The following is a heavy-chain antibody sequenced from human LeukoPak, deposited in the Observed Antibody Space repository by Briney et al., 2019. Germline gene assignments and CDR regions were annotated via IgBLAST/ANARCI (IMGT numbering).Heavy chain of an antibody. CDR1: GFTLSTYW. V-gene: IGHV3-74*01. Sequence: PGGSLRLSCAASGFTLSTYWMHWVRQAPGKGLVWVSRINSDGSNTDYADSVKSRFTISRDNAKNSLYLQMNSLRAEDTAVYYCARANGRAAPFDYWGQGTLVTVSS. J-gene: IGHJ4*02. D-gene: IGHD1-26*01. CDR2: INSDGSNT. CDR3: ARANGRAAPFDY.